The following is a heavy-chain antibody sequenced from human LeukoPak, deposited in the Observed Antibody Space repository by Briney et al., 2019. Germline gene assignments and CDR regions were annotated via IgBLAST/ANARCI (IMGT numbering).Heavy chain of an antibody. J-gene: IGHJ2*01. D-gene: IGHD3-22*01. V-gene: IGHV3-66*01. CDR1: GFTVSSNY. CDR3: ARDYYDSSGYYSWYFDL. CDR2: IYSGGST. Sequence: GGSLRLSCAASGFTVSSNYMSWVRQAPGKGLEWVSVIYSGGSTYYADSVKGRFTISRDNSKNTLYLQMNSLRAEDTAVYYCARDYYDSSGYYSWYFDLWGRGTLVTVSS.